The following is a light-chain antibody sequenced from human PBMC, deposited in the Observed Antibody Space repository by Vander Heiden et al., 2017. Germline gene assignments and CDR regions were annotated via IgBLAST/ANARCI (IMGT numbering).Light chain of an antibody. Sequence: QSALTQPASVSGSPAPSITISCTGPTSAAGGYNYVAWYQQHTGKAPKLMIYDVSNRPSGVSNRFSGSKSGNTASLTISGLQAEDEADYYCSSYTSSSTLVVFGGGTKLTVL. J-gene: IGLJ2*01. CDR2: DVS. V-gene: IGLV2-14*01. CDR1: TSAAGGYNY. CDR3: SSYTSSSTLVV.